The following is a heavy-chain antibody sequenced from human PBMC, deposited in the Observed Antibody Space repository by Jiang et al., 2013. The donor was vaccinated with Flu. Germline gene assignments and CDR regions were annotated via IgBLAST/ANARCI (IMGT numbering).Heavy chain of an antibody. J-gene: IGHJ4*02. Sequence: SGAEVKKPGASVKVSCKASGYTFTGYYMHWVRQAPGQGLEWMGWINPNSGGTNYAQKFQGRVTMTRDTSISTAYMELSRLRPDDTAVYYCARGDPMDIAHFDYWGQGTLVTVSS. D-gene: IGHD2-8*01. CDR2: INPNSGGT. CDR1: GYTFTGYY. V-gene: IGHV1-2*02. CDR3: ARGDPMDIAHFDY.